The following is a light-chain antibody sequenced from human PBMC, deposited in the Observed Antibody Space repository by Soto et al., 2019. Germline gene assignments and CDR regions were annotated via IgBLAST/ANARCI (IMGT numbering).Light chain of an antibody. Sequence: EIVVTQSPVTLSVSPGETATLSCRASQNVFNNLAWYQVKPGQAPRLLIYGASTRATGIPGRFSGSGSGTDFTLTIHSLQSEDVAVYYCQQYNQWLTFGGGTKVEIK. V-gene: IGKV3-15*01. CDR2: GAS. CDR3: QQYNQWLT. CDR1: QNVFNN. J-gene: IGKJ4*01.